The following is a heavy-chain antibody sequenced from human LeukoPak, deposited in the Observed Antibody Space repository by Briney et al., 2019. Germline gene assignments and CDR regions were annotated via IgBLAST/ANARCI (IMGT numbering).Heavy chain of an antibody. D-gene: IGHD3-16*02. J-gene: IGHJ3*02. CDR2: INPNSGGT. CDR1: GYTFTGYY. Sequence: ASVTDSCMSSGYTFTGYYMHWVRQAPGQGLEWMGWINPNSGGTNYAQKFQGRVTMTRDTSISTAYMELSRLRSDDTAVYYCARENDYVWGSYRHDAFDIWGQGSMVTVSS. CDR3: ARENDYVWGSYRHDAFDI. V-gene: IGHV1-2*02.